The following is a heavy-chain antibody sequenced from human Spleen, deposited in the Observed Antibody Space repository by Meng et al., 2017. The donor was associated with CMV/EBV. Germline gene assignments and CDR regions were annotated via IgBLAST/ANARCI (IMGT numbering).Heavy chain of an antibody. Sequence: GFTFSSYSMNWVRQAPGKGLEWVSSISSSSSYIYYADSVKGRFTISRDNAKNSLYLEMNSLRAEDTAVYYCARDFYGDYGQGWYFDLWGRGTLVTVSS. CDR1: GFTFSSYS. CDR2: ISSSSSYI. CDR3: ARDFYGDYGQGWYFDL. V-gene: IGHV3-21*01. J-gene: IGHJ2*01. D-gene: IGHD4-17*01.